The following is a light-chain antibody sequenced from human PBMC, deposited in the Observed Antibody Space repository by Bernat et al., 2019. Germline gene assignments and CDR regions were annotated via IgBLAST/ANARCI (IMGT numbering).Light chain of an antibody. Sequence: DIQMTQSPSALSASVGDRVTITCRASQNIEKYLNLYQQRPGKAPILLIYGASTLQSGVPSRFSGSGSGTEFNLTINSLQLEDYATYYCKHSNICLGYPFGKGTKMAI. V-gene: IGKV1-39*01. CDR2: GAS. CDR3: KHSNICLGYP. CDR1: QNIEKY. J-gene: IGKJ2*01.